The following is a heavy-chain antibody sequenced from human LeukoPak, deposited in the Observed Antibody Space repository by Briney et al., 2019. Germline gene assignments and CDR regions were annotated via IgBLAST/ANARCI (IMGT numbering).Heavy chain of an antibody. V-gene: IGHV4-61*01. CDR1: GGSISSSSDY. D-gene: IGHD6-13*01. J-gene: IGHJ3*02. CDR3: ARSGKYSSTWSGRAFDI. CDR2: IYYSGST. Sequence: SETLSLTCTVSGGSISSSSDYWSWIRQPPGKGLEWIGYIYYSGSTNYNPSLKSRVTISVDTSKNQFSLKLSSVTAADTAVYYCARSGKYSSTWSGRAFDIWGQGTMVTVSS.